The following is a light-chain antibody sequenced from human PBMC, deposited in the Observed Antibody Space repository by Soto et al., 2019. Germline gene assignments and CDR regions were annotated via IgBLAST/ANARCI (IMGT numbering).Light chain of an antibody. CDR3: QQYFGTPLT. J-gene: IGKJ4*01. CDR1: QSLFSTSNGKNF. V-gene: IGKV4-1*01. CDR2: WAS. Sequence: DIVMTQSPVSVTLSLGERATINCKSSQSLFSTSNGKNFLAWYQQKPGQPPKLLVYWASSRQSGVPDRFSASGSGTNFALTISSLQAEDVAVYYCQQYFGTPLTFGGGTKVAIK.